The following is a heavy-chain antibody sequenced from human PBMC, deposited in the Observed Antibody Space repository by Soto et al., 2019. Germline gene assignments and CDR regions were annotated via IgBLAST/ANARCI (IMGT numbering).Heavy chain of an antibody. CDR3: ARAYYDFWSGYSGPYYFDY. J-gene: IGHJ4*02. CDR2: ISAYNGNT. CDR1: VYTFTSYV. Sequence: PVNVYCKAFVYTFTSYVIGWVRQAPGQGLEWMGWISAYNGNTNYAQKLQGRVTMTTDTSTSTAYMELRSLRSDDTAVYYCARAYYDFWSGYSGPYYFDYWGQGTLVTVSS. D-gene: IGHD3-3*01. V-gene: IGHV1-18*01.